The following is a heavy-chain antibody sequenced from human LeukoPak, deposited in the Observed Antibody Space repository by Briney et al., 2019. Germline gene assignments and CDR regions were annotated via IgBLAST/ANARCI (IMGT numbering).Heavy chain of an antibody. V-gene: IGHV3-74*01. J-gene: IGHJ4*02. D-gene: IGHD6-13*01. Sequence: GGSLRLSCAASGFTFSSYWMHWVRQAPGKGLVWVSRINSDGSSTSYADSVKGRFTISRDNAKNTLYLQMNSLRAEDTAVYYCALAGYSSSWYVRWGQGTLVTVSS. CDR3: ALAGYSSSWYVR. CDR2: INSDGSST. CDR1: GFTFSSYW.